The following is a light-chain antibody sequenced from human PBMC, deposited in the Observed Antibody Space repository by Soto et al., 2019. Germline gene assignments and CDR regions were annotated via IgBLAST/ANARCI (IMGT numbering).Light chain of an antibody. CDR2: GAF. CDR3: HQYATPSYT. V-gene: IGKV3-20*01. CDR1: RSVSSNS. J-gene: IGKJ2*01. Sequence: EIVLTQSPGTLSLSPGERASLPCRAGRSVSSNSLAWYQQKPGQPPRLLISGAFSRATGIPDRFSGSGSETDFTLTISRLEPEDFAVYYCHQYATPSYTFGQGTKLEI.